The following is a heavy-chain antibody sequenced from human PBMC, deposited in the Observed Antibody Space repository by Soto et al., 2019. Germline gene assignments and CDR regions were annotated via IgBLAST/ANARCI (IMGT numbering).Heavy chain of an antibody. Sequence: EVQLVESGGALVQPGGSLRLSCAVSGFSFSSYEMNWVRQAPGKGLEWVSYISSRVHTTYYADSVKGRFTISRDNAKNSLYLQMNSLRAEDTAVYYCAVTMIMVVGFDYWGQGAQVTVSS. D-gene: IGHD3-22*01. V-gene: IGHV3-48*03. CDR1: GFSFSSYE. J-gene: IGHJ4*02. CDR2: ISSRVHTT. CDR3: AVTMIMVVGFDY.